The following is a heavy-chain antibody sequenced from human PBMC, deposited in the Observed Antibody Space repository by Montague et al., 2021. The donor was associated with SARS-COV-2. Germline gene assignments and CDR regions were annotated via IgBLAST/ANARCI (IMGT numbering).Heavy chain of an antibody. CDR2: IRSKAYGGTT. D-gene: IGHD6-13*01. J-gene: IGHJ4*02. CDR1: GFTFGDYA. CDR3: AAGLFYFDY. Sequence: YLRLSCAGSGFTFGDYAISWIRQTPGKGLEWVGFIRSKAYGGTTQYAASAEGKFTISSDDSKSIAYLQINSLKSDDTALYYAAAGLFYFDYWGQGALVTVSS. V-gene: IGHV3-49*03.